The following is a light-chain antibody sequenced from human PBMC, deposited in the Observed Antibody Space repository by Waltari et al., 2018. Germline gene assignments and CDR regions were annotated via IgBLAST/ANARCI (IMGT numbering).Light chain of an antibody. CDR3: QHYYSIPRT. CDR2: WAS. V-gene: IGKV4-1*01. J-gene: IGKJ3*01. Sequence: DIVMTQSPDSLAVSLGERATINCKPSQSILYSSNNKNYLAWYQQKPGQPPKLLIYWASTRESGVPDRLSGSGSGTDFTLTISSLQAEDVAVYYCQHYYSIPRTFGPGTKVDIK. CDR1: QSILYSSNNKNY.